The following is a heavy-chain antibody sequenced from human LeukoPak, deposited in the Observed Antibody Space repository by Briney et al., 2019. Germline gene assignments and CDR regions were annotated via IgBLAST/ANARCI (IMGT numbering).Heavy chain of an antibody. CDR2: IYYSGST. CDR3: ASSYDSRGLLPDY. CDR1: GGSISSYY. V-gene: IGHV4-59*01. D-gene: IGHD3-22*01. Sequence: SETLSLTCTVSGGSISSYYWSWIRQPPGKGLEWIGYIYYSGSTNYNPSLKSRVTISVDTSKNQFSLKLSSVTAADTAVYYCASSYDSRGLLPDYWGQGTLVTVSS. J-gene: IGHJ4*02.